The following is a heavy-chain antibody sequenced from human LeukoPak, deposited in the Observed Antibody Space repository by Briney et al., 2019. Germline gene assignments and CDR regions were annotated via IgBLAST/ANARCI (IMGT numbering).Heavy chain of an antibody. CDR1: GGSISSSSYY. J-gene: IGHJ3*02. CDR2: IYYSGST. Sequence: SETLSLTCTVSGGSISSSSYYWGWIRQPPGKGLEWIGSIYYSGSTYYNPSLKSRVTISVDTSKNQFSLKLSSVTAADTAVYYCARDSIAITMIVVVTPLGAFDIWGQGTMVTVSS. D-gene: IGHD3-22*01. V-gene: IGHV4-39*07. CDR3: ARDSIAITMIVVVTPLGAFDI.